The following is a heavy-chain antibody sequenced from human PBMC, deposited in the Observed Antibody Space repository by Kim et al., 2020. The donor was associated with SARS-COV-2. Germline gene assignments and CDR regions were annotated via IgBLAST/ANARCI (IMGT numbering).Heavy chain of an antibody. V-gene: IGHV3-23*01. J-gene: IGHJ2*01. CDR1: GFTFSSYA. CDR3: VREGNWYFDF. D-gene: IGHD1-26*01. Sequence: GGSLRLSCAASGFTFSSYAMNWVRQAPGEGLDWVSATSSSGNTTKYADSVKGRFTMSRDNSKNTLYLQMSSLRAEDTAIYYCVREGNWYFDFWGRGTLVTVSS. CDR2: TSSSGNTT.